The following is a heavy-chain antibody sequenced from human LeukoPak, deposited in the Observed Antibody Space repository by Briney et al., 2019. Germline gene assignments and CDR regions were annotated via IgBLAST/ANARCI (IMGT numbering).Heavy chain of an antibody. Sequence: SVKVSCKASGGTFSSYAISWVRQAPGQGLEWMGGIIPIFGTANYAQKFQGRVTITADESTSTAYMELSSLRSEDTAVYYCATDNYYYYYMDGWGKGTTVTVSS. CDR3: ATDNYYYYYMDG. CDR1: GGTFSSYA. V-gene: IGHV1-69*13. CDR2: IIPIFGTA. J-gene: IGHJ6*03.